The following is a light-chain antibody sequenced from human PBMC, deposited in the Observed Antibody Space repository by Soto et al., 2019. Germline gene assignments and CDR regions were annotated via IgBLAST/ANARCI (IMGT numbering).Light chain of an antibody. V-gene: IGKV3-11*01. Sequence: EIVLTQSPDTLSLSPGERATLSCTASQSVGSYLAWFQQTPGQAPRLLIYDTSNRATGIPARFSGSGSGTDFTLTISSLETEDFAVYYCQQRSDWPPTFGQGTKVDI. CDR3: QQRSDWPPT. CDR2: DTS. CDR1: QSVGSY. J-gene: IGKJ1*01.